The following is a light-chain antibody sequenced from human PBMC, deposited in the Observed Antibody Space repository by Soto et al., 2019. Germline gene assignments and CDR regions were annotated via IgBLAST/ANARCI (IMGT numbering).Light chain of an antibody. CDR1: QSISTK. CDR2: DAS. V-gene: IGKV3-15*01. J-gene: IGKJ1*01. CDR3: QQYNKWPTWT. Sequence: EILMTQYPATLSVSPGERVILSCRASQSISTKLAWYQQKPGQAPRLLIYDASTRATGIPARFSGSGSGTEFTLTISSLKSEDFGVYYCQQYNKWPTWTFGQGTKVDIK.